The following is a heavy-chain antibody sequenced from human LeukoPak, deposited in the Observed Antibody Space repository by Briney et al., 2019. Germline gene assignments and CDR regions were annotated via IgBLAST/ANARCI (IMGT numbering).Heavy chain of an antibody. J-gene: IGHJ4*02. CDR3: ATHYYDSSGYYPWYFDY. V-gene: IGHV4-39*01. CDR1: IGSISSSSYY. D-gene: IGHD3-22*01. Sequence: SQTLSLTCTVSIGSISSSSYYWGWIRQPPGKGLEWIGSIYYSGYTYYNPSLKSRVTISVDTSKNQFSLKLSSVTAAGTAVYYCATHYYDSSGYYPWYFDYWGQGTLVTVSS. CDR2: IYYSGYT.